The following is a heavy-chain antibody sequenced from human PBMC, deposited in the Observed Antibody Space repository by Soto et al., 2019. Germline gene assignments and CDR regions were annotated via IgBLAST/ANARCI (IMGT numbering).Heavy chain of an antibody. D-gene: IGHD1-26*01. Sequence: EVQLVETGGGLIQPGGSLRLSCATSGFTVSPYYMTRVRQAPGKGLEWVSVTYSVGSTYYADSVKGRFTIFRDGSENTLYLQMNSLRGEDTAVYYCAQGRSWGDCDYWGQGTLVTVSS. J-gene: IGHJ4*02. CDR1: GFTVSPYY. CDR2: TYSVGST. CDR3: AQGRSWGDCDY. V-gene: IGHV3-53*02.